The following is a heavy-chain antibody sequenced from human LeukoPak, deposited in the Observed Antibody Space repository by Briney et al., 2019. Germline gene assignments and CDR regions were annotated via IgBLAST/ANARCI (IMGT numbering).Heavy chain of an antibody. V-gene: IGHV3-23*01. CDR3: AKVRYGGNSGLDY. CDR2: IGGSGGTT. CDR1: GFTFSSYA. D-gene: IGHD4-23*01. Sequence: GGSLRLSCAASGFTFSSYAMNWVRQAPGKGLEWVSLIGGSGGTTYYADSVKGRFTISRDNSKNTLYLQMNSLRAEGTAVYYCAKVRYGGNSGLDYWGQGTLVTVSS. J-gene: IGHJ4*02.